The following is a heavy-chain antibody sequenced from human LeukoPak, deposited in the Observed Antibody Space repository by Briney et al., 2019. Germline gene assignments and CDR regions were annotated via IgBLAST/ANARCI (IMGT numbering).Heavy chain of an antibody. Sequence: GGSLRLSCAASGFTFSSYSMNWVRQAPGKGLEWVSYISSSSNTIYYADSVKGRFTISRDNAKNSLHLQMNSLRAEDTAVYYCARDSSGSYPGNFDYWGQGTLVTVSS. CDR3: ARDSSGSYPGNFDY. D-gene: IGHD1-26*01. J-gene: IGHJ4*02. CDR2: ISSSSNTI. CDR1: GFTFSSYS. V-gene: IGHV3-48*01.